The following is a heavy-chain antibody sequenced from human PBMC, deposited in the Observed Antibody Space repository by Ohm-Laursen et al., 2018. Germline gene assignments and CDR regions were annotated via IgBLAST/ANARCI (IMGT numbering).Heavy chain of an antibody. V-gene: IGHV3-23*01. J-gene: IGHJ4*02. Sequence: SLRLSCAASRFTFSSYAMSWVRQAPEKGLEWVSGLSGSGHDTYYTDSVKGRFTISRDNSKNTLYLQMNGLRAEDTAVYYCAKTRYFSRGSCDFDYWGQGTLVTVSS. CDR2: LSGSGHDT. CDR1: RFTFSSYA. D-gene: IGHD2-15*01. CDR3: AKTRYFSRGSCDFDY.